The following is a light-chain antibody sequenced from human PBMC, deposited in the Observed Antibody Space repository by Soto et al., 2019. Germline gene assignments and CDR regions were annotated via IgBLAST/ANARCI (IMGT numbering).Light chain of an antibody. V-gene: IGKV2-28*01. CDR1: QSLLHSNGYNY. Sequence: DLVMTQSPLSLPVTPGEPASISCRSSQSLLHSNGYNYLDWYLQKPGQSPQLLIYLGSNRASGVHDRFSGSGSGTEFTLKISRVEAEDVGVYYCMQALQTPLTFCGGTKVEIK. J-gene: IGKJ4*01. CDR3: MQALQTPLT. CDR2: LGS.